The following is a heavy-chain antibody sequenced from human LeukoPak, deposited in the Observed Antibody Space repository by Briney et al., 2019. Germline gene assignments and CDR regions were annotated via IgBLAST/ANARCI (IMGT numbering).Heavy chain of an antibody. CDR2: IDYRGST. Sequence: SETLSLTCTVSGGSISNYYWCCIRQRPGKGLEWIAYIDYRGSTTYNPSLKSRVTISVDTSRNQFSLKLSSVTAADTAVYYCARSRSGYSYDHAAFDIWGQGTMVTVSS. CDR3: ARSRSGYSYDHAAFDI. CDR1: GGSISNYY. V-gene: IGHV4-59*01. D-gene: IGHD5-18*01. J-gene: IGHJ3*02.